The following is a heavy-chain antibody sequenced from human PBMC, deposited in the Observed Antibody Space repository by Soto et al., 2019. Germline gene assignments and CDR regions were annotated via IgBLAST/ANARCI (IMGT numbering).Heavy chain of an antibody. CDR3: ARAHT. CDR2: TKQDGSEK. Sequence: GGSLRLSCAASGFPISSYWMSWVRQAPGKGPEWVASTKQDGSEKYYVDSVKGRFTISRDNAKNSLYLQMNSLRAEDTAVYYCARAHTWGQGTLVTVSS. J-gene: IGHJ5*02. V-gene: IGHV3-7*01. CDR1: GFPISSYW.